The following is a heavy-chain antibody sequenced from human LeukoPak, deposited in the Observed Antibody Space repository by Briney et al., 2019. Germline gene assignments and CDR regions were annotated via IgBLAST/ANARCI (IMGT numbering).Heavy chain of an antibody. Sequence: GGSLRLSCAASGLTFSSYAMSWVRQAPGKGLEWVSAISGSGGSTYYADSVKGRFTISRDNSKNTLYLQMNSLRAEDTAVYYCAKARFIVGATDLDYWGQGTLVTVSS. CDR3: AKARFIVGATDLDY. V-gene: IGHV3-23*01. CDR1: GLTFSSYA. J-gene: IGHJ4*02. D-gene: IGHD1-26*01. CDR2: ISGSGGST.